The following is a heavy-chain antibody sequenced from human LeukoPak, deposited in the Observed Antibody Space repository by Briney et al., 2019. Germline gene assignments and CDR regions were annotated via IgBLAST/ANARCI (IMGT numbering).Heavy chain of an antibody. Sequence: GGSLRLSCAASGFTFSSYWMSWVRQAPGKGLEWVANIKQDGSEKYYVDSVKGRFTISRDNAKNSLYLQMNSLRAEDTAVYYCARDRRWGYYGSGSYHVDYWGQGTLVTVSS. CDR2: IKQDGSEK. CDR3: ARDRRWGYYGSGSYHVDY. V-gene: IGHV3-7*01. J-gene: IGHJ4*02. CDR1: GFTFSSYW. D-gene: IGHD3-10*01.